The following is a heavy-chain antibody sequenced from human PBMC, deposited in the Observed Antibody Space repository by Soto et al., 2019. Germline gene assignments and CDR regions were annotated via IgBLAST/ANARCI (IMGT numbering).Heavy chain of an antibody. Sequence: QVHLVQSGAEVKKPGAAVKVSWQGSGYAFTNYGITWVRPARGEGLEWMGWISAHNGNTNYAQKLQGRVTVTRDTSTSTAYMELRSLRYDDTAVYYCARGRYGDYWGQGALVTVSS. V-gene: IGHV1-18*01. D-gene: IGHD1-1*01. CDR2: ISAHNGNT. J-gene: IGHJ4*02. CDR3: ARGRYGDY. CDR1: GYAFTNYG.